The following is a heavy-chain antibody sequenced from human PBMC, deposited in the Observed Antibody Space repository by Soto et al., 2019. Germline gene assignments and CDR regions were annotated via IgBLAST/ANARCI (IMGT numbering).Heavy chain of an antibody. D-gene: IGHD5-18*01. J-gene: IGHJ5*02. CDR1: GGSLSNYY. CDR2: MFYSGST. V-gene: IGHV4-59*03. CDR3: AKNSGYNYGYFRWFDP. Sequence: SETLSLTCTVSGGSLSNYYRSWIRQPPGRGLEWIGHMFYSGSTNYNPALKSRVTISVDTSKSQFSLKLSSVTAADTAVYYCAKNSGYNYGYFRWFDPWGQGTLVTVS.